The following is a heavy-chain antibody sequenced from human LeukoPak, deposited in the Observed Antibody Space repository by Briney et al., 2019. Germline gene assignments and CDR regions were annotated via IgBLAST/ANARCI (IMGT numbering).Heavy chain of an antibody. Sequence: SVKVSCKASGGTFSSYAISWVRQAPGQGLEWMGGIIPIFGTANYAQKFQGRVTITTDESTSTAYMELSSLRSEDTAVYYCARGVRYDFWSGYYTPDWGQGTLVTVSS. D-gene: IGHD3-3*01. CDR3: ARGVRYDFWSGYYTPD. V-gene: IGHV1-69*05. CDR2: IIPIFGTA. J-gene: IGHJ4*02. CDR1: GGTFSSYA.